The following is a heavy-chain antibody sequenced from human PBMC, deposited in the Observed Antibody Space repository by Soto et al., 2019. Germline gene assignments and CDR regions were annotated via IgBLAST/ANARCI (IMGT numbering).Heavy chain of an antibody. D-gene: IGHD1-7*01. CDR3: ARAHNWNYVWYFDY. V-gene: IGHV4-59*01. Sequence: SETLSLTCTVSGGSISSYYWSCIRQPPGKGLEWIGYIYYSGSTNYNPSLKSRVTISVDTSKDQFSLKLSSVTAADTAVYYCARAHNWNYVWYFDYWGQGTLVTVSS. CDR1: GGSISSYY. CDR2: IYYSGST. J-gene: IGHJ4*02.